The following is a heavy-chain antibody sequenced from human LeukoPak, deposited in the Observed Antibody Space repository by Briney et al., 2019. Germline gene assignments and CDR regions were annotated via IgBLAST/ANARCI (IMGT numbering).Heavy chain of an antibody. Sequence: SETLSLTCTVSGGSVSSTHYWGWIRQPPGKGLEWIGSIYYGGSTYYNASLRSRVTTSVDTSKNQFSLKLSSVTAADTAVYYCAKSTYYYDTVVNAFDLWGQGTVVTVSS. J-gene: IGHJ3*01. CDR1: GGSVSSTHY. CDR3: AKSTYYYDTVVNAFDL. CDR2: IYYGGST. V-gene: IGHV4-39*07. D-gene: IGHD3-22*01.